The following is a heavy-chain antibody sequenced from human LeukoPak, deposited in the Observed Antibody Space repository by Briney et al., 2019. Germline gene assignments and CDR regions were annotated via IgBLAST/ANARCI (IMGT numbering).Heavy chain of an antibody. CDR2: IRSKANSYAT. D-gene: IGHD6-19*01. Sequence: PGGSLRLSCAASGFTFSGSAMHWFRQASGKGLEWVGRIRSKANSYATAYAASVKGRFTISRDDSKNTLYLQMNSLKTEDTAVYYCTTVRYSGGWRYYYYYYYMDVWGKGTTVTVSS. CDR1: GFTFSGSA. J-gene: IGHJ6*03. V-gene: IGHV3-73*01. CDR3: TTVRYSGGWRYYYYYYYMDV.